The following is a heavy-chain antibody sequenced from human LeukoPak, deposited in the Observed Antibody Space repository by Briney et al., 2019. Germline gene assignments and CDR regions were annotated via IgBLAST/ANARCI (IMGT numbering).Heavy chain of an antibody. CDR2: IFCSGST. Sequence: SETLSLTCTVSSGSISTSNYYWGWVRQPPGKALEWIGNIFCSGSTNFNPSLESRVSMSVATSKNQFSLKLSSVTAADTAVYYCARVSYDYYLDYWGQGTLVTVSS. J-gene: IGHJ4*02. V-gene: IGHV4-61*05. CDR3: ARVSYDYYLDY. D-gene: IGHD3-16*01. CDR1: SGSISTSNYY.